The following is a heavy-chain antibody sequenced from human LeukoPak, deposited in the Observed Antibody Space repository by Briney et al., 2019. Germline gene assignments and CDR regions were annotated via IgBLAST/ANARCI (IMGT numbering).Heavy chain of an antibody. D-gene: IGHD1-26*01. CDR2: INWNGGST. V-gene: IGHV3-20*04. J-gene: IGHJ4*02. Sequence: GGSLRLSCAASGLTFDDYGMSWVRQAPGKGLEWVSGINWNGGSTGYADSVKGRFTIPRDNAKNSLDLQMNSLRAEDTAVYYCAGGSYYGFDYWGQGTLVTVSS. CDR1: GLTFDDYG. CDR3: AGGSYYGFDY.